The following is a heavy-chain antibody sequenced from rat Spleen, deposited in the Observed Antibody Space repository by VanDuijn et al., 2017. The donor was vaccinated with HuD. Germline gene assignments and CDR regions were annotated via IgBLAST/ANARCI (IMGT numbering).Heavy chain of an antibody. D-gene: IGHD1-3*01. J-gene: IGHJ2*01. CDR3: ARHAGDYGSFFDY. V-gene: IGHV5-29*01. CDR2: VSYDGITT. Sequence: EVQLVESGGGLVQPGRSLKLSCVVSGFTFSTYGMAWVRQAPKKGLEWVAYVSYDGITTYYRDSVKGRFTISRYNAKSTLYLQMHSLRSEDTATYYCARHAGDYGSFFDYWGQGVMVTVSS. CDR1: GFTFSTYG.